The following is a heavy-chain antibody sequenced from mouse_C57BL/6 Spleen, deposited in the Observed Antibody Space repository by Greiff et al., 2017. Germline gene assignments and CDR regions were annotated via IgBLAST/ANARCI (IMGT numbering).Heavy chain of an antibody. Sequence: QIQLQQSGAELVRPGASVTLSCKASGYTFTDYEMHWVKQTPVHGLEWIGSIDPETGGTAYNQKIKGKAILTADKSSSTAYMELRSLTSEDSAVYYCTRPGYYRVPYWGQGTLVTVSA. CDR3: TRPGYYRVPY. CDR2: IDPETGGT. CDR1: GYTFTDYE. J-gene: IGHJ3*01. D-gene: IGHD3-1*01. V-gene: IGHV1-15*01.